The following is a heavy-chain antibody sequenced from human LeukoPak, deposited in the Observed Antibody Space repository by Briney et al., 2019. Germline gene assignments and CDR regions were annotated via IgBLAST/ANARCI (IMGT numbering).Heavy chain of an antibody. CDR3: ARGEAKGYMDV. D-gene: IGHD4/OR15-4a*01. CDR1: GYTFTSYD. CDR2: MNPNSGNT. J-gene: IGHJ6*03. Sequence: GSVKVSSKASGYTFTSYDINWVRQATGQGLEWMGWMNPNSGNTGYAQKFQGRVTMTRNTSISTAYMELSSLRSEDTAVYYCARGEAKGYMDVWGKGTRVSVCS. V-gene: IGHV1-8*01.